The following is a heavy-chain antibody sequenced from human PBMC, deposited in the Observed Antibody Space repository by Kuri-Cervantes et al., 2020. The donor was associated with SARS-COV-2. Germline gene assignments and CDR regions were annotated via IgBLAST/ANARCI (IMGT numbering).Heavy chain of an antibody. CDR2: IYYSGST. V-gene: IGHV4-39*07. CDR1: GGSISSSSYY. CDR3: ARAKNRKEWFDP. Sequence: GSLRLSCTVSGGSISSSSYYWGWIRQPPGKGLEWIGSIYYSGSTYYNPSLKSRVTISVDTSKNQFSLKLSSVTAADTAVYYCARAKNRKEWFDPWGQGTLVTVSS. D-gene: IGHD1-14*01. J-gene: IGHJ5*02.